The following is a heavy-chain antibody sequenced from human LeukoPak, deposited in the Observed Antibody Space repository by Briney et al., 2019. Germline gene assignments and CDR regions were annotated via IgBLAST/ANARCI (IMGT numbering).Heavy chain of an antibody. CDR2: INHSGST. V-gene: IGHV4-34*01. CDR3: ARGGVTIFGVVKGRFDP. Sequence: SETLSLTCAAYGGSFSGYYWSWIRQPPGKGLEWIGEINHSGSTNYNPSLKSRVTISVDTSKNQFSLKLSSVTAADTAVYYCARGGVTIFGVVKGRFDPWGQGTLVTVSS. D-gene: IGHD3-3*01. CDR1: GGSFSGYY. J-gene: IGHJ5*02.